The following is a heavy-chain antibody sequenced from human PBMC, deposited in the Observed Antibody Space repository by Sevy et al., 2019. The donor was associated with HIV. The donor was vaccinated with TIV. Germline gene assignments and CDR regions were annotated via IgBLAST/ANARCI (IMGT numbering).Heavy chain of an antibody. CDR2: IYPGGSA. CDR3: VEEKNDYGGAYFAS. Sequence: SETLSLTCSVSSYSIRSAYQWGWIRQSPGKGLEWSGSIYPGGSAFYNPSLKSRVTISIDISTNQFSLNLGSVTAADTAIYYSVEEKNDYGGAYFASWGPGTLVTVSS. CDR1: SYSIRSAYQ. D-gene: IGHD4-17*01. J-gene: IGHJ4*02. V-gene: IGHV4-38-2*02.